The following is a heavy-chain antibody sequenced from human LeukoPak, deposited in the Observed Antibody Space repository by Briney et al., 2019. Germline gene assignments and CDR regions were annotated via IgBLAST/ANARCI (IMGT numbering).Heavy chain of an antibody. J-gene: IGHJ6*03. D-gene: IGHD6-13*01. V-gene: IGHV3-11*04. Sequence: GGSLRLSCAASGFTFSDYYMSWIRQAPGKGLEWVSYISSSGSTIYYADSVKGRFTISRDNAKNSLYLQMNSLRAEDTAVYYCASDPYSSSWYEGANYYYYYMDVWGKGTTVTVSS. CDR3: ASDPYSSSWYEGANYYYYYMDV. CDR2: ISSSGSTI. CDR1: GFTFSDYY.